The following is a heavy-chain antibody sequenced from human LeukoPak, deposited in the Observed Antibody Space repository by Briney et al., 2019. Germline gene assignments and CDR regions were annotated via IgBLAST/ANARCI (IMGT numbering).Heavy chain of an antibody. CDR1: GFTFSNYW. CDR2: INGDGSGT. D-gene: IGHD3-22*01. CDR3: ARTYYYDSSDYSALGY. V-gene: IGHV3-74*01. J-gene: IGHJ4*02. Sequence: GGSLRLSCAASGFTFSNYWMHWVRQAPGKGLVWVSRINGDGSGTYYADSVKGRFTISRDNSKNTLYLQMNSLRAEDTAVYYCARTYYYDSSDYSALGYWGQGTLVTVSS.